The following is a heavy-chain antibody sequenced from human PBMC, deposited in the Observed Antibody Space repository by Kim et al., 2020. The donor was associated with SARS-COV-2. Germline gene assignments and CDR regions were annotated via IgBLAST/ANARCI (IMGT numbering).Heavy chain of an antibody. Sequence: NYAQKVQGRVTMTRDTSISTAYMELSRLRSDDTAVYYCARGIATLYWFDPWGQGTLVTVSS. J-gene: IGHJ5*02. V-gene: IGHV1-2*02. D-gene: IGHD6-13*01. CDR3: ARGIATLYWFDP.